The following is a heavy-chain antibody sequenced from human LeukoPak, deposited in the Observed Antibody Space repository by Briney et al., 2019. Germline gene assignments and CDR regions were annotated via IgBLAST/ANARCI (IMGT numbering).Heavy chain of an antibody. CDR3: VRERGGSKLTGLYGRDYYYMDV. V-gene: IGHV4-34*01. J-gene: IGHJ6*03. D-gene: IGHD6-19*01. CDR1: GGPFSGYY. CDR2: INHSGST. Sequence: PSETLSLTCAVYGGPFSGYYWSWIRQPPGKGLEWIGEINHSGSTNYNPSLKSRVTISVDTSKNQFSLKLSSVTAADTAVYFCVRERGGSKLTGLYGRDYYYMDVWGKGNTVTISS.